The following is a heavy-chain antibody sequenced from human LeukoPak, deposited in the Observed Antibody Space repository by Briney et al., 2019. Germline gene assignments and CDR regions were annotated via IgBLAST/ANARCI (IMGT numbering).Heavy chain of an antibody. CDR1: GYTFTTFD. CDR3: TRGWMSGAVSEHYFEN. J-gene: IGHJ4*02. Sequence: ASVKVSCKASGYTFTTFDINWVRQATGQGLEWMGWMAPTSGRTVYAETFRGRVTMTRDTSKSTAYMELSSLTSDDTAVYYCTRGWMSGAVSEHYFENWGQGTLITVSS. V-gene: IGHV1-8*01. D-gene: IGHD5/OR15-5a*01. CDR2: MAPTSGRT.